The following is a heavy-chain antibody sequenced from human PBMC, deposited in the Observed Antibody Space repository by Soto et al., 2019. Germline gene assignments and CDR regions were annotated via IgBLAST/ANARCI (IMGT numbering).Heavy chain of an antibody. J-gene: IGHJ6*02. Sequence: GGSLRLSCAASGFTFSSYAMSWVRQAPGKGLEWVSAISGSGGSTYYADSVKGRFTISRDNSKNTLYLQMNSLRAEDTAVYYCARVSETGTTFSYYGMDVWGQGTTVTVSS. D-gene: IGHD1-1*01. V-gene: IGHV3-23*01. CDR2: ISGSGGST. CDR3: ARVSETGTTFSYYGMDV. CDR1: GFTFSSYA.